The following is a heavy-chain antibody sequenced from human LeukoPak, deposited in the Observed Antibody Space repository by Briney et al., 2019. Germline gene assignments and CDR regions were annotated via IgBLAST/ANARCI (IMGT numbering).Heavy chain of an antibody. V-gene: IGHV4-59*05. Sequence: SETLSLTCTVSGGSISTYYWSWIRQPPGKGLEWIGSIYYSGSTYYNPSLKSRVTISVDTSKNQFSLKLSSVTAADTAVYYCARHVSRGVVIIHFDYWGQGTLVTVSS. CDR2: IYYSGST. D-gene: IGHD3-3*01. J-gene: IGHJ4*02. CDR3: ARHVSRGVVIIHFDY. CDR1: GGSISTYY.